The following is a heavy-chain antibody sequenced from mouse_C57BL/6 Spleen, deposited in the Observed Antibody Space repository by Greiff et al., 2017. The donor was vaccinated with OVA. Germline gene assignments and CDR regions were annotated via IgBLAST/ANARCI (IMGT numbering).Heavy chain of an antibody. CDR1: GYTFTSYW. Sequence: VQLQQPGAELVMPGASVKLSCKASGYTFTSYWMHWVKQRPGQGLEWLGEIDPSDSYTNYNQKFKGKSTLTVDKSSSTAYMQLSSLTSEDSAVYYGARREGDPGGAMDYWGQGTSVTVSS. CDR2: IDPSDSYT. CDR3: ARREGDPGGAMDY. J-gene: IGHJ4*01. V-gene: IGHV1-69*01.